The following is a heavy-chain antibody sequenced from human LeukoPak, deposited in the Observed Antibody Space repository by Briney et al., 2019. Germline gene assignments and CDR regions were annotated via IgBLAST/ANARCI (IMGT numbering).Heavy chain of an antibody. CDR3: AKRGVYYDSSGYSYYFDY. Sequence: GGSLRLSCAASGFTFSSYAMSWVRQAPGKGLEWVSAISGSGGSTYYADSVKGRFTISRDNSKNTLYLQMNSLRAEDTAVYYCAKRGVYYDSSGYSYYFDYWGQGTLVTVSS. J-gene: IGHJ4*02. CDR2: ISGSGGST. D-gene: IGHD3-22*01. V-gene: IGHV3-23*01. CDR1: GFTFSSYA.